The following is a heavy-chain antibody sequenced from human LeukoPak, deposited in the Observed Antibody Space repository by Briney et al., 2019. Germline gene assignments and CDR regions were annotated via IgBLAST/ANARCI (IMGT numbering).Heavy chain of an antibody. CDR3: ARDTRGYSYGLLDY. J-gene: IGHJ4*02. CDR1: GSTFSSYG. D-gene: IGHD5-18*01. Sequence: GGSLRLSCAASGSTFSSYGMHWVRQAPGKGLEWVAVIWYDGSNKYYADSVKGRFTISRDNSKNTLYLQMNSLRAEDTAVYYCARDTRGYSYGLLDYWGQGTLVTVSS. CDR2: IWYDGSNK. V-gene: IGHV3-33*01.